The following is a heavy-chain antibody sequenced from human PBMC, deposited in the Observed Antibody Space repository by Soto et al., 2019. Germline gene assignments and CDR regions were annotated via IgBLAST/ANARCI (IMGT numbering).Heavy chain of an antibody. V-gene: IGHV3-15*07. CDR3: TTDWWFDCSSTSCLPAIDY. CDR2: IKSKTDGGTT. J-gene: IGHJ4*02. D-gene: IGHD2-2*01. CDR1: GFTFSNAW. Sequence: GGSLRLSCAASGFTFSNAWMNWVRQAPGKGLEWVGRIKSKTDGGTTDYAAPVKGRFTISRDDSKNTLYLQMNSLKTEDTAVYYCTTDWWFDCSSTSCLPAIDYWGQGTLVTVSS.